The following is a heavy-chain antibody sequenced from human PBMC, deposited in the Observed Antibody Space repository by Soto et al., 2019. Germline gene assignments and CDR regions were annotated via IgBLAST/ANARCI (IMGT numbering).Heavy chain of an antibody. D-gene: IGHD6-13*01. J-gene: IGHJ4*02. CDR1: GFTFSSYS. Sequence: GGSLRLSCAASGFTFSSYSMNWVRQAPGKGLEWASSISSSSSYIYYADSVKGRFIISRDNAKNSLYLQMNSLRAGDTAVYYCATGSSSWFSFDYRGQGTLVTVSS. CDR3: ATGSSSWFSFDY. CDR2: ISSSSSYI. V-gene: IGHV3-21*01.